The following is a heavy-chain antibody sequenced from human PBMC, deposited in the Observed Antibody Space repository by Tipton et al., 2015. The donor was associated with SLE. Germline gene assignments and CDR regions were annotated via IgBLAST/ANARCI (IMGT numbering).Heavy chain of an antibody. CDR1: GGSISSGGYY. V-gene: IGHV4-31*03. CDR2: ISSSGST. CDR3: ARSFWSDYGESHFYYMDV. Sequence: TLSLTCTVSGGSISSGGYYWSWIRQHPGKGLEWIGYISSSGSTYYNPSLKSRLTISIDMSEKHFSLKLTSVSAADTAVYYCARSFWSDYGESHFYYMDVWGNGTTVTVSS. D-gene: IGHD3-3*01. J-gene: IGHJ6*03.